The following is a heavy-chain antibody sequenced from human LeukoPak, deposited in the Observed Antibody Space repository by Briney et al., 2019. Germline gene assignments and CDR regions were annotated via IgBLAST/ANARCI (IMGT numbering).Heavy chain of an antibody. CDR2: ITGSGGAV. V-gene: IGHV3-48*03. Sequence: GGSLRLSCAASEFTFSSYDIIWVRQAPGKGLEWVSWITGSGGAVKYTDSVKGRFTISRDNAKKSVYLQMNSLRVEDTGVYYCARNGGGLDYWGQGTLVTVSS. J-gene: IGHJ4*02. CDR3: ARNGGGLDY. CDR1: EFTFSSYD. D-gene: IGHD3-16*01.